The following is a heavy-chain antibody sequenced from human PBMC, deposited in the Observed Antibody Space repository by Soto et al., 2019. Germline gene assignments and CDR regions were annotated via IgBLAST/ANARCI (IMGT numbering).Heavy chain of an antibody. V-gene: IGHV3-48*01. Sequence: EVQLVESGGGLVQPGGSLRLSCAASGFSFSNYAMDWVRQAPGKGLAWVSYISGSSSNIRYADSVKGRFTISRDNDKSSVYLQMNRLRADDTAVYYCARDPSRGSDWARYLDLWGRGTLVTVSS. CDR3: ARDPSRGSDWARYLDL. CDR1: GFSFSNYA. J-gene: IGHJ2*01. D-gene: IGHD1-26*01. CDR2: ISGSSSNI.